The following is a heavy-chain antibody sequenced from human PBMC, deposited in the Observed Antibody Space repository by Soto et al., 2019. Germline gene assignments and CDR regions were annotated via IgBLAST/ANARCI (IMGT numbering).Heavy chain of an antibody. J-gene: IGHJ4*02. CDR3: VRELGFSSTWPAY. D-gene: IGHD2-2*01. Sequence: QVQLVESGGGVVQPGRSLRLSCAASGFSLSSYGMHWVRQAPGKGVEWVADSSFDGSDAHYADSVKGRFTISRDSSTLYLQMTSLRGDDTATYFCVRELGFSSTWPAYWGQGTLVTVSS. CDR1: GFSLSSYG. V-gene: IGHV3-30*19. CDR2: SSFDGSDA.